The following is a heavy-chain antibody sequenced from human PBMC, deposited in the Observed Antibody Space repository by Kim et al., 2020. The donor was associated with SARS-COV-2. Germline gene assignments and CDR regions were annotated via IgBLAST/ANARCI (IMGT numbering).Heavy chain of an antibody. CDR1: GFTFSSYA. CDR2: ISGSGGST. V-gene: IGHV3-23*01. CDR3: AKDSLGYSSSWYGY. Sequence: GGSLRLSCAASGFTFSSYAMSWVRQAPGKGLEWVSAISGSGGSTYYADSVKGRFTISRDNSKNTLYLQMNSLRAEDTAVYYCAKDSLGYSSSWYGYWGQGTLVTVSS. D-gene: IGHD6-13*01. J-gene: IGHJ4*02.